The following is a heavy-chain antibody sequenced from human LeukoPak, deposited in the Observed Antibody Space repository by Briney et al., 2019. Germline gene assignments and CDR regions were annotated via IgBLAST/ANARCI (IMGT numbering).Heavy chain of an antibody. CDR2: IYYSGST. Sequence: EASETLSLTCTVSGGSISSSSYYWGWIRQPPGKGLEWIGSIYYSGSTYYNPSLKSRVTISVDTSKNQFSLKLSSVTAADTAVYYCARETYYYDSSGFPVDYWGQGTLVTVSS. V-gene: IGHV4-39*07. J-gene: IGHJ4*02. D-gene: IGHD3-22*01. CDR1: GGSISSSSYY. CDR3: ARETYYYDSSGFPVDY.